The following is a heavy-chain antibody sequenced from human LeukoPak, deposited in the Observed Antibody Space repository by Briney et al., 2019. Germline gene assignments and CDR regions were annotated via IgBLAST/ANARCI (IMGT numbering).Heavy chain of an antibody. CDR1: GFTFSSYS. J-gene: IGHJ6*03. CDR2: ISSSSSYI. Sequence: EGSLRLSCAASGFTFSSYSMNWVRQAPGKGLEWVSSISSSSSYIYYADSVKGRFTISRDNAKNSLYLQMNSLRAEDTAVYYCARVSAWGDDFWSGYYGGRYYYYMDVWGKGTAVTVSS. V-gene: IGHV3-21*01. D-gene: IGHD3-3*01. CDR3: ARVSAWGDDFWSGYYGGRYYYYMDV.